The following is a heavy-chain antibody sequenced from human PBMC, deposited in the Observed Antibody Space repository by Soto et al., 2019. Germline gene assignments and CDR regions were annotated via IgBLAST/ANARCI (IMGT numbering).Heavy chain of an antibody. J-gene: IGHJ6*02. CDR2: INHSGST. CDR3: ARGRGASLKDYYYGMDV. Sequence: PSETLSLTCAAYGGSFSGYYWSWIRQPPGKGLEWIGEINHSGSTNYNPSLKSRVTISVDTSKNQFSLKLSSVTAADTAVYYCARGRGASLKDYYYGMDVWGQGTTVTSP. D-gene: IGHD3-16*02. V-gene: IGHV4-34*01. CDR1: GGSFSGYY.